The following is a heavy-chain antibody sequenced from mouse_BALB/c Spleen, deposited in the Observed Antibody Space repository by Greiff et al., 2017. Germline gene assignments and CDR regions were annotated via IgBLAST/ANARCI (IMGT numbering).Heavy chain of an antibody. V-gene: IGHV1S81*02. J-gene: IGHJ4*01. CDR1: GYTFTSYY. CDR3: TRGFLNYYAIDY. Sequence: QVQLQQSGAELVKPGASVKMSCKASGYTFTSYYMHWVKQRPGQGLEWIGEINPSNGGTNYNEKFKSKATLTVDKSSSTAYMQLSSLTSEDSAVYYCTRGFLNYYAIDYWGQGTSVTVSS. CDR2: INPSNGGT.